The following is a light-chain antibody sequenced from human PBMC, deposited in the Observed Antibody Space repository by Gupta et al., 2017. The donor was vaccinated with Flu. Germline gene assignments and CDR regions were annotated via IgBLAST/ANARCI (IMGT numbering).Light chain of an antibody. Sequence: PSSLSASIGDRVTITCRASVEISSYVAWYQQKAGKPPKLLIYAASSLQSGVPSRFSGSGSGTDFSLTITSLQPEDLATYYCQKENIAPQAFGGGTKVEIK. CDR1: VEISSY. J-gene: IGKJ4*01. V-gene: IGKV1-27*01. CDR3: QKENIAPQA. CDR2: AAS.